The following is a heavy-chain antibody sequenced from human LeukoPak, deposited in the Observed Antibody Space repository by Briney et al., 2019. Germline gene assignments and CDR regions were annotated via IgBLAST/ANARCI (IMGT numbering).Heavy chain of an antibody. J-gene: IGHJ5*02. V-gene: IGHV4-39*07. Sequence: NPSETLSLTCTVSGGSISSSSYSWGWIRQPPGKGLEWIGSIYYSGSTYYNPSLKSRVTMSVDTSKNQFSLKLSSVTAADTAVYYCARARNNWFDPWGQGTLVTVSS. CDR1: GGSISSSSYS. CDR2: IYYSGST. CDR3: ARARNNWFDP.